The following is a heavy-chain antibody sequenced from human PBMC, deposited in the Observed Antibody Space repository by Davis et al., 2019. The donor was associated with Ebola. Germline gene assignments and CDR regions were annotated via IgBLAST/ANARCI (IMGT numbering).Heavy chain of an antibody. D-gene: IGHD2-2*01. CDR3: ARLGVYCSSTSCYASYYYGMDV. CDR1: GGSFSGYY. V-gene: IGHV4-34*01. Sequence: PSETLSLTCAVYGGSFSGYYWSWIRQPPGKGLEWIGEINHSGSTNYNPSLKSRVTISVDTSKNQFSLKLSSVTAADTAVYYCARLGVYCSSTSCYASYYYGMDVWGQGTTVTVSS. CDR2: INHSGST. J-gene: IGHJ6*02.